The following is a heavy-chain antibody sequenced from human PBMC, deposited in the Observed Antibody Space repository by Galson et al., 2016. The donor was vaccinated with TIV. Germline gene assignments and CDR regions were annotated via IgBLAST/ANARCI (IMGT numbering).Heavy chain of an antibody. V-gene: IGHV6-1*01. CDR1: GDSVSSDSAA. CDR3: ARATPSVGRVVMTLDY. J-gene: IGHJ4*02. Sequence: CAISGDSVSSDSAAWNWIRQSPSRGLECLGRTYYRSKWYNDYAVAVTSRITITPDTSKKQCSLQLTSVTPEDTAIYYCARATPSVGRVVMTLDYWGEGTLVTVSS. CDR2: TYYRSKWYN. D-gene: IGHD2-21*02.